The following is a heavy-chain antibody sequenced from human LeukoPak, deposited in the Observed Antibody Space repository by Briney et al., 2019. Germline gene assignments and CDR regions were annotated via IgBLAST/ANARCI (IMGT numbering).Heavy chain of an antibody. Sequence: GGSLRLSCAASGFTFTSFAMTWVRQAPGKGLEWVSTVSGSAGRTDYADSVKGRFTISRDNLKNTLYLQMNGLRAEDTAVYYCAKNRGHCVDGVCHNYYYMDVWGRGTTVTVSS. J-gene: IGHJ6*03. CDR3: AKNRGHCVDGVCHNYYYMDV. V-gene: IGHV3-23*01. CDR2: VSGSAGRT. CDR1: GFTFTSFA. D-gene: IGHD2-8*02.